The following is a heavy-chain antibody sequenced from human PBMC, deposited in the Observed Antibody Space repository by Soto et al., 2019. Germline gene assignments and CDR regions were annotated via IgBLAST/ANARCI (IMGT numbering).Heavy chain of an antibody. V-gene: IGHV1-46*01. CDR1: GYTFTSYY. J-gene: IGHJ1*01. CDR3: ARVGTYYDSSGKQYFQH. CDR2: INPSGGST. D-gene: IGHD3-22*01. Sequence: RASVKVSCKASGYTFTSYYMHWVRQAPGQGLEWMGIINPSGGSTSYAQKFQGRVTMTRDTSTSTVYMELSSLRSEDTAVYYCARVGTYYDSSGKQYFQHWGQGTLVTVSS.